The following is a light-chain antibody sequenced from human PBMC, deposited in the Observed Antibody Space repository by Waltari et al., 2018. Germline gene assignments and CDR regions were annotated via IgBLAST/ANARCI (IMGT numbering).Light chain of an antibody. J-gene: IGKJ1*01. CDR3: QQLNSYQWT. V-gene: IGKV1-9*01. Sequence: IQLPQPPSSPSASVADRVTITSRATPGISNYLAWYQQKPGKAPKLLIYAASTLQSGGPSRFSGSGAGTDFTLTISSLQPEDFATYYCQQLNSYQWTFGQGTKVEIK. CDR2: AAS. CDR1: PGISNY.